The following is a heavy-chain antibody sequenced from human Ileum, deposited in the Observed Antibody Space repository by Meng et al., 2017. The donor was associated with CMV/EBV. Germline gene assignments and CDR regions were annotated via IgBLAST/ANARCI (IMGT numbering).Heavy chain of an antibody. Sequence: GESLKISCAASGFIFGSYGIEWVRQAPGKGLEWVGFIRSKVYGGAADYAASVKDTFTISRDDSRNIAYLQMNSLKTEDTAMYYCARDRYDSGAYYTDLWGQGTLVTVSS. V-gene: IGHV3-49*02. J-gene: IGHJ4*02. CDR1: GFIFGSYG. CDR3: ARDRYDSGAYYTDL. D-gene: IGHD3-22*01. CDR2: IRSKVYGGAA.